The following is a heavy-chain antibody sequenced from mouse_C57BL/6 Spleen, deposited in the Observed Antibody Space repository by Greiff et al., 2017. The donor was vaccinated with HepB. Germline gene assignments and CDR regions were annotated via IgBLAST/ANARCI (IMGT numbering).Heavy chain of an antibody. J-gene: IGHJ1*03. V-gene: IGHV1-64*01. CDR3: ASTVVAHWYFDV. CDR1: GYTFTSYW. Sequence: VQLVESGAELVKPGASVKLSCKASGYTFTSYWMHWVKQRPGQGLEWIGMIHPNSGSTNYNEKFKSKATLTVDKSSSTAYMQLSSVTSEDSAVYYCASTVVAHWYFDVWGTGTTVTVAS. D-gene: IGHD1-1*01. CDR2: IHPNSGST.